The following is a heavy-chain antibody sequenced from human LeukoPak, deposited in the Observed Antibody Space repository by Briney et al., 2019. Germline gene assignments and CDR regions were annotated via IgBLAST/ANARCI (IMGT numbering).Heavy chain of an antibody. CDR3: AREPLSWGRDYYYYMDV. CDR1: GYTFTSYG. Sequence: ASVKLSCNASGYTFTSYGISWVRQAPGQGLEWIGWISAYNGNTNYAQKLQGRVTMTTDTSTSTAYMELRSLRSDDTAVYYCAREPLSWGRDYYYYMDVWGKGTTVTVSS. J-gene: IGHJ6*03. CDR2: ISAYNGNT. D-gene: IGHD7-27*01. V-gene: IGHV1-18*01.